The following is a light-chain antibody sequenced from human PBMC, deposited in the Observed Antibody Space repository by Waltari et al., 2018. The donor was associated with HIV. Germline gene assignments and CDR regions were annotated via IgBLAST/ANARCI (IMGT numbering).Light chain of an antibody. CDR3: QSYDSSLGGSV. V-gene: IGLV1-40*01. J-gene: IGLJ2*01. Sequence: QSVLTQPPSVSGAPGQRVTISCTGSSSNIGAGYHVHWYQQLPGTAPKLLIYGNSNRPSGVPDRCSGSKSGTSASLAITGLQAEDEADYYCQSYDSSLGGSVFGGGTNLTVL. CDR2: GNS. CDR1: SSNIGAGYH.